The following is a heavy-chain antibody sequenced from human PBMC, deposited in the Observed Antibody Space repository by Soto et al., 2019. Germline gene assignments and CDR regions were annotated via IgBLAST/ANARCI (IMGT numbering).Heavy chain of an antibody. J-gene: IGHJ4*02. V-gene: IGHV1-8*01. D-gene: IGHD3-3*01. CDR3: ARGGYXFWTYDY. CDR2: MNPNSGNT. CDR1: GYTFTSYD. Sequence: ASVKVSCKASGYTFTSYDINWVRQATGQGLEWMGWMNPNSGNTGYAQKFQGRVTMTRNTSISTAYMELSSLRSEDTAVYYCARGGYXFWTYDYWGQGTLVTVSS.